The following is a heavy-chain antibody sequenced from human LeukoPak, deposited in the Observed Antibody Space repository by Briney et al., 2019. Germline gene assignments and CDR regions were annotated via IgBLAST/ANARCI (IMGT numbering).Heavy chain of an antibody. J-gene: IGHJ4*02. D-gene: IGHD6-19*01. CDR3: VKNGWLDY. Sequence: GGSLRLSCAASGFTFSSQNMNWARQAPGKGLEWVAYISTSGDSTKCADSVEGRFTISRDNVENSLYLLMNSLRVDDTAVYYCVKNGWLDYWGQGIVVTVSS. V-gene: IGHV3-21*01. CDR1: GFTFSSQN. CDR2: ISTSGDST.